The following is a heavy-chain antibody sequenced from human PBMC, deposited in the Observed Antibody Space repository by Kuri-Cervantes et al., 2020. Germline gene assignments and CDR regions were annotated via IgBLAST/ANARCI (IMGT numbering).Heavy chain of an antibody. J-gene: IGHJ4*02. CDR2: IYTSGST. V-gene: IGHV4-61*02. CDR3: ARDSIGFWYSSSSGFDY. D-gene: IGHD6-6*01. CDR1: GGSISSGSYY. Sequence: SETLSLTCTVSGGSISSGSYYWSWIRQPAGKGLEWIGRIYTSGSTNYNPSLKSRVTMSVDTSKNQFSLKLSSVTAADTAVYHCARDSIGFWYSSSSGFDYWGQGTLVTVSS.